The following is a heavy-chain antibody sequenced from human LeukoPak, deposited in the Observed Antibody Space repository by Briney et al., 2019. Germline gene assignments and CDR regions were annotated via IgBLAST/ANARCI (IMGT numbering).Heavy chain of an antibody. CDR3: ARDRGYCSSTSCSFWFDP. D-gene: IGHD2-2*01. Sequence: GGSLRLSCVGSGFTFRSHAMSWVRQAPEKGLEFVSGIYENGGTTYYADSVKGRFTISRDNSKNTLYLQMNSLRAEDTAVYYCARDRGYCSSTSCSFWFDPWGQGTLVTVSS. V-gene: IGHV3-64*04. J-gene: IGHJ5*02. CDR2: IYENGGTT. CDR1: GFTFRSHA.